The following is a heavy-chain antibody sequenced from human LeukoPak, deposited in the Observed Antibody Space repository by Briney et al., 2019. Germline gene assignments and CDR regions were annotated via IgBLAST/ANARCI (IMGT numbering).Heavy chain of an antibody. Sequence: QPGGSLRLSCAASGFTFSSYAMSWVRQAPGKGLEWVSGISGSGASTYYADSVKGRFTISRDNSKNTLFLQMNSLRAEDTALYYCAKRFDSSGSPAQEYRGQGTLVTVSS. J-gene: IGHJ4*02. CDR1: GFTFSSYA. CDR2: ISGSGAST. V-gene: IGHV3-23*01. D-gene: IGHD3-22*01. CDR3: AKRFDSSGSPAQEY.